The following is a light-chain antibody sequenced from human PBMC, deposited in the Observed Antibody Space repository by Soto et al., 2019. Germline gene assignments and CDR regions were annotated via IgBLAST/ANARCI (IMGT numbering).Light chain of an antibody. CDR3: QKYDSAART. V-gene: IGKV1-27*01. CDR1: QGISNS. CDR2: GAS. J-gene: IGKJ1*01. Sequence: DVQMTQSPSSLSASVGDRVTITCRASQGISNSLAWYQQRPGRVPKLLIYGASNLQSEVPSRFSGSGSGTDFTLTISSLQPEHVATYYCQKYDSAARTFGQGTKVDIK.